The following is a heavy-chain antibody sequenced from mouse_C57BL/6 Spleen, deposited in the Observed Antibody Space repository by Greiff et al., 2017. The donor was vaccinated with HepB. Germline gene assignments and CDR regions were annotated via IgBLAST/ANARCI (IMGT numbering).Heavy chain of an antibody. J-gene: IGHJ3*01. D-gene: IGHD2-4*01. V-gene: IGHV1-22*01. CDR1: GYTFTDYN. CDR2: INPNNGGT. CDR3: ARITTPAWFAY. Sequence: VHVKQSGPELVKPGASVKMSCKASGYTFTDYNMHWVKQSHGKSLEWIGYINPNNGGTSYNQKFKGKATLTVNKSSSTAYMELRSLTSEDSAVYYCARITTPAWFAYWGQGTLVTVSA.